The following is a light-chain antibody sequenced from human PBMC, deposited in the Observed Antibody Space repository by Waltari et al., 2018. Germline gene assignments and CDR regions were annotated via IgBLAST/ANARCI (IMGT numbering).Light chain of an antibody. V-gene: IGKV1-5*03. J-gene: IGKJ4*01. CDR2: KAS. CDR1: QTISNW. Sequence: DIQMTQSPSTLSASVGDRVTITCRASQTISNWLAWYQQKPGKAPKVLIYKASSLQSGVPSRFSGSGSGTEFTITISSLQPDDFATYYCQHYNNYPLTFGGGTKVEIK. CDR3: QHYNNYPLT.